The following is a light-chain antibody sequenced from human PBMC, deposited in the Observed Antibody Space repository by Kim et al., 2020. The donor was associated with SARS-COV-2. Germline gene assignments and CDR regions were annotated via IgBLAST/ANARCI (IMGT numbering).Light chain of an antibody. CDR3: QQYKSYSWT. V-gene: IGKV1-5*01. Sequence: GDRVTITYRASQSISSWLAWYQQKPGKAPNLLIYDASSLESGVPSRFSGSGSGTEFTLTISSLQPDDFATYYCQQYKSYSWTFGQGTKV. CDR2: DAS. CDR1: QSISSW. J-gene: IGKJ1*01.